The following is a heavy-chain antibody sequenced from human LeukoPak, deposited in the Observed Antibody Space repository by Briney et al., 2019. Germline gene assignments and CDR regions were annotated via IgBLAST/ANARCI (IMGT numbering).Heavy chain of an antibody. CDR1: GFTFGDYA. CDR2: IRSKAYGGTT. CDR3: TRGSQWELLGSCDY. J-gene: IGHJ4*02. V-gene: IGHV3-49*04. D-gene: IGHD1-26*01. Sequence: GGSLRLSCTASGFTFGDYAMSWVRQAPGEGLEWVGFIRSKAYGGTTEYAASVKGRFTISRDDSKSIAYLQMNSLKTEDTAVYYCTRGSQWELLGSCDYWGQGTLVTVSS.